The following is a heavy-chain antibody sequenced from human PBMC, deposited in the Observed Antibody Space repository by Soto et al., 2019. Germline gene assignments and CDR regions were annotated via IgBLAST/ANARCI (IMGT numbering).Heavy chain of an antibody. V-gene: IGHV4-4*02. CDR2: IYHSGST. J-gene: IGHJ5*02. CDR3: ARESPGRGWLQGRWFDP. CDR1: GGSISSRNW. Sequence: QVQLQESGPGLVKPSGTLCLTCAVSGGSISSRNWWSWVRQPPGKGLEWIGEIYHSGSTNYNPSLKSRVTISVDKSKNQFSLKLSSVTAADTAVYYCARESPGRGWLQGRWFDPWGQGTLVTVSS. D-gene: IGHD5-12*01.